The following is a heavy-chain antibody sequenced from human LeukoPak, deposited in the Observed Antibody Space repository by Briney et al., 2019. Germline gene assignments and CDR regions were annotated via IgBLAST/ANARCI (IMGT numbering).Heavy chain of an antibody. J-gene: IGHJ5*02. Sequence: SETLSLTCTVSGGSISSYYWSWIRQPPGKGLEWIGYIYYSGSTNYNPSLKSRVTISVGTSKNQFSLKLSSVTAADTAVYYCARDIVGLSPWGQGTLVTVSS. CDR2: IYYSGST. V-gene: IGHV4-59*01. D-gene: IGHD1-26*01. CDR3: ARDIVGLSP. CDR1: GGSISSYY.